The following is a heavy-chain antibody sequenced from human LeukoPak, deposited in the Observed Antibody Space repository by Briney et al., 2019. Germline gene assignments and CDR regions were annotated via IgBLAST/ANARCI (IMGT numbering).Heavy chain of an antibody. D-gene: IGHD2-2*02. J-gene: IGHJ4*02. Sequence: ASVKVSCKASGGTFSSYAISWVRQAPGQGLEWMGGIIPIFGTANYAQKFQGRVTITADESTSTAYMELSSLRSEDTAVYYCAREKFEVYCSSTSCYTAADPFDYWGQGTLVTVSS. V-gene: IGHV1-69*01. CDR1: GGTFSSYA. CDR3: AREKFEVYCSSTSCYTAADPFDY. CDR2: IIPIFGTA.